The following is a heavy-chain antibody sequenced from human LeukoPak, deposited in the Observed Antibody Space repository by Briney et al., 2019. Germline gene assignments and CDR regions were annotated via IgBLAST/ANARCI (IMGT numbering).Heavy chain of an antibody. CDR1: GFTVSSNY. V-gene: IGHV3-53*01. D-gene: IGHD3-22*01. CDR2: IYSGGST. J-gene: IGHJ5*02. CDR3: AKKDSGGSYNWFDP. Sequence: PGGSLRLSCAASGFTVSSNYMSWVRQAPGKGLEWVSVIYSGGSTYYADSVKGRFTISRDNSKNTLYLQMNSLRAEDTAVYYCAKKDSGGSYNWFDPWGQGTLVTVSS.